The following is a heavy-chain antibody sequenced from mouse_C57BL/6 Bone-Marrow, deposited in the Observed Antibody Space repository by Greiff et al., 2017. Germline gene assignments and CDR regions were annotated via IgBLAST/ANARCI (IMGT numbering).Heavy chain of an antibody. J-gene: IGHJ2*01. D-gene: IGHD2-2*01. CDR1: GYTFTSYW. CDR3: ARSGGIYYGYFYYFDY. Sequence: QVQLQQSGTELVKPGASVKLSCKASGYTFTSYWMHWVKQRPGQGLEWIGNINPSNGGTNYNEKFKSKATLTVDKSSSTAYMQLSSLTSEDSAVYYCARSGGIYYGYFYYFDYWGQGTTLTVSS. CDR2: INPSNGGT. V-gene: IGHV1-53*01.